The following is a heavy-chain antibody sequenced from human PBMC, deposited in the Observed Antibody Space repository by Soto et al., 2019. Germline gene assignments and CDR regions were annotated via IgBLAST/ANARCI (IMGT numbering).Heavy chain of an antibody. D-gene: IGHD2-2*01. V-gene: IGHV4-31*03. CDR2: IYYSGST. CDR3: AREGGVPADWYFDL. Sequence: QVQLQESGPGLVKPSQTLSLTCTVSGGSISSGGYYWSWIRQHPGKGLEWIGYIYYSGSTYYNPSLKSRVTISVDTSKNQCSLKLRSVTAADTAVYYCAREGGVPADWYFDLWGRGTLVTVSS. CDR1: GGSISSGGYY. J-gene: IGHJ2*01.